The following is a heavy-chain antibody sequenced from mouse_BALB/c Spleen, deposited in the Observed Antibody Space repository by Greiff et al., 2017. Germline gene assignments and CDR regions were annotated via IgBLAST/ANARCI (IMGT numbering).Heavy chain of an antibody. CDR2: IYPGDGDT. CDR1: GYTFTSYW. V-gene: IGHV1-87*01. D-gene: IGHD1-1*01. J-gene: IGHJ4*01. Sequence: VQLQESGAELARPGASVKLSCTASGYTFTSYWMQWVKQRPGQGLEWIGAIYPGDGDTRYTQKFKGKATLTADKSSSTAYMQLSSLASEDSAVYYCARRPTRYAMDYWGQGTSVTVSS. CDR3: ARRPTRYAMDY.